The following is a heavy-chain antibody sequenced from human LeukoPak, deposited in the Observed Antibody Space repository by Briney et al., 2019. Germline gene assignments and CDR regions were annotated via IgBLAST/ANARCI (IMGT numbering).Heavy chain of an antibody. CDR3: ARAGIVGARPFDY. CDR2: IIPMFGTA. D-gene: IGHD1-26*01. V-gene: IGHV1-69*13. Sequence: ASVKVSCKASGGTFSNYAINWVRQAPGQGLEWMGGIIPMFGTANYAQKFQGRVTITADESTSTAYMELSSLRPEDTAVYYCARAGIVGARPFDYWGQGTLVTVSS. J-gene: IGHJ4*02. CDR1: GGTFSNYA.